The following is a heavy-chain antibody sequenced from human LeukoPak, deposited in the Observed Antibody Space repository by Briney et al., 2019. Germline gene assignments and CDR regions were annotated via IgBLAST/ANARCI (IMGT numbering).Heavy chain of an antibody. CDR3: ATTYYDFWSGQRGYWYFDL. J-gene: IGHJ2*01. D-gene: IGHD3-3*01. CDR2: IYYSGST. CDR1: GFTFSTYW. Sequence: GSLRLSCAASGFTFSTYWMHWVRQAPGKGLEWIGSIYYSGSTYYNPSLKSRVTISVDTSKNQFSLKLSSVTAADTAVYYCATTYYDFWSGQRGYWYFDLWGRGTLVTVSS. V-gene: IGHV4-59*05.